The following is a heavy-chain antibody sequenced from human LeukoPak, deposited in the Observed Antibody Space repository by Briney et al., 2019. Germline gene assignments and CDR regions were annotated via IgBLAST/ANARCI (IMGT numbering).Heavy chain of an antibody. CDR2: ISGNDGDT. J-gene: IGHJ4*02. D-gene: IGHD3-3*01. Sequence: ASVKVSCKASGYPFTTYGLSWVRQAPGQGLEWMGQISGNDGDTNYAQKFQGRVTMTTDTATSTAYMELTSLRSDDTAVYYCARDVPDFWSGFDYWGQGTLVTVS. V-gene: IGHV1-18*01. CDR3: ARDVPDFWSGFDY. CDR1: GYPFTTYG.